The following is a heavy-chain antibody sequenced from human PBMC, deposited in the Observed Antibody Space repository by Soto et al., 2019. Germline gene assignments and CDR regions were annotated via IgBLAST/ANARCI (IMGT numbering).Heavy chain of an antibody. CDR2: INAGNGNT. V-gene: IGHV1-3*01. CDR1: GYTFTSYA. Sequence: ASVKVSCKASGYTFTSYAMHLVRQAPGQRLEWMGWINAGNGNTKYSQKFQGRVTITRDTSASTAYMELSSLRSEDTAVYYCARSIVVVTALDYWVQGTLVTVSS. D-gene: IGHD2-21*02. CDR3: ARSIVVVTALDY. J-gene: IGHJ4*02.